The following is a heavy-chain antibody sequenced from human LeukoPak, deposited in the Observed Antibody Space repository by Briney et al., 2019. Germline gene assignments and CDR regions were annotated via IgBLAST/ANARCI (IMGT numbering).Heavy chain of an antibody. J-gene: IGHJ4*02. Sequence: GGSLRLSCAASGFTFSSYGMHWVRQAPGKGLEWVAFIRYDGSNKYYADSVKGRFTISRDNSKNTLYLQMNSLRAEDTAVYYCAKDGAMFGVVILHFDYWGQGTLVTVSS. D-gene: IGHD3-3*01. CDR1: GFTFSSYG. CDR2: IRYDGSNK. V-gene: IGHV3-30*02. CDR3: AKDGAMFGVVILHFDY.